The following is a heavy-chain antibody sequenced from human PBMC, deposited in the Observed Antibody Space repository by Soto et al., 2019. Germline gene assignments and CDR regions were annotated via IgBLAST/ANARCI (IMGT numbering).Heavy chain of an antibody. CDR3: ARGDIFWSGYIYFDY. Sequence: RRVGAGGGLVQPGGSLRLPRAASGFTFSTYWMPGVRQAPGKGRVWVSGINSDGSSTSYAESVKGRFTISRDNAKNTLYLQMNSLRAEDTAVYYCARGDIFWSGYIYFDYWGQGTLVTVSS. J-gene: IGHJ4*02. D-gene: IGHD3-3*01. CDR2: INSDGSST. V-gene: IGHV3-74*01. CDR1: GFTFSTYW.